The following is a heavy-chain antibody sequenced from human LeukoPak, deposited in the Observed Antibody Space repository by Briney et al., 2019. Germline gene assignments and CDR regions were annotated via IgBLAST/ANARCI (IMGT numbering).Heavy chain of an antibody. V-gene: IGHV4-4*09. D-gene: IGHD2-2*01. CDR2: IYTSGST. J-gene: IGHJ6*03. Sequence: SETLSLTCTVSGGSISSYYWSWIRQPPGKGLEWFGYIYTSGSTNYNPSLKSRVTISVDTSKNQFSLKLSSVTAADTAVYYCARLIPGQLRNYMDVWGKGTTVTVSS. CDR1: GGSISSYY. CDR3: ARLIPGQLRNYMDV.